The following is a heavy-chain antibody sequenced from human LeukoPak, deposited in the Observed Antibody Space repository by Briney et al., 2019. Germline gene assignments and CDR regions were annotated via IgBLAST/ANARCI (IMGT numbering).Heavy chain of an antibody. Sequence: SETLSLTCTVSGGSISSYYWSWIRQPPGKGRKWIGYIYYSGSTNYNPSLKSRVTISVDTSKNQFSLTLSSVTAADTAVYYCARAGYYYDSSGYYYFDYWGQGTLVTVSS. D-gene: IGHD3-22*01. CDR2: IYYSGST. CDR1: GGSISSYY. V-gene: IGHV4-59*01. CDR3: ARAGYYYDSSGYYYFDY. J-gene: IGHJ4*02.